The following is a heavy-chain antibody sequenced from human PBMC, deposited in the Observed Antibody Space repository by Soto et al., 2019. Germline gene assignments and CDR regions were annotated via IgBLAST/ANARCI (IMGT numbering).Heavy chain of an antibody. V-gene: IGHV3-30*18. CDR3: VKDGVSGWSDYFFDY. CDR1: GFTLSSYA. D-gene: IGHD6-19*01. J-gene: IGHJ4*02. Sequence: PGGSLRLSCAASGFTLSSYAMHWVRRTPGKGLECVALISYDGINKYYADSVKGRFTVSRDNSKSTLYLQMNSLSAEDTAVYYCVKDGVSGWSDYFFDYWGQGTLVTVSS. CDR2: ISYDGINK.